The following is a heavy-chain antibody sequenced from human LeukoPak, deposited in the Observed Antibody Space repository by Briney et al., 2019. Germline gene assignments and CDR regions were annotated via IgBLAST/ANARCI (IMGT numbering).Heavy chain of an antibody. D-gene: IGHD3-3*01. J-gene: IGHJ5*02. Sequence: GGSLRLSCAASGFTFSDYSMNWVRQAPGKGLEWVSSISRSSRHVYYAGSVKGRFTISRDNAKNSLYLQMNSLRAEDTAVYYCAKDRQDDFWSGYFGGFDPWGQGTLVTVSS. CDR1: GFTFSDYS. V-gene: IGHV3-21*01. CDR3: AKDRQDDFWSGYFGGFDP. CDR2: ISRSSRHV.